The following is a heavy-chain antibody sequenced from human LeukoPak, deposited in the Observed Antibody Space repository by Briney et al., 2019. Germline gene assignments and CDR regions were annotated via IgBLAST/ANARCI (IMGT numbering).Heavy chain of an antibody. CDR3: ASRYDSSGQPFDY. V-gene: IGHV3-21*04. Sequence: PGGSLRLSCAASGFTFSSYSMNWVRQAPGKGLEWVSSISSSSSYIYYADSVKGRFTISRDNSKNTLYLQMNSLRAEDTAVYYCASRYDSSGQPFDYWGQGTLVTVSS. CDR1: GFTFSSYS. D-gene: IGHD3-22*01. CDR2: ISSSSSYI. J-gene: IGHJ4*02.